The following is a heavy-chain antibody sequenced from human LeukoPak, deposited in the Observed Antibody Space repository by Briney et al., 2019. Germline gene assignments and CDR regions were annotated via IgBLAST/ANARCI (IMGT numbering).Heavy chain of an antibody. CDR1: GFTVSDSF. V-gene: IGHV3-53*01. CDR2: IYVAGST. J-gene: IGHJ4*02. Sequence: GGSLRLSCAASGFTVSDSFMTWVRQAPGKGLEWVSVIYVAGSTYYADSVKGRFTVSRDNSKNTLYLQMNSLRADDTAVYYCARDLGYCTNGVCHTRFDYWGQGTLVAVSS. CDR3: ARDLGYCTNGVCHTRFDY. D-gene: IGHD2-8*01.